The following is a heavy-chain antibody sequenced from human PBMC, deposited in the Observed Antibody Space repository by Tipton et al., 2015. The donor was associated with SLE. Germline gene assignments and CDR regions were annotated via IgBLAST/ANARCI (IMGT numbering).Heavy chain of an antibody. Sequence: SLRLSCAASGFTFSSYAMHWVRQAPGKGLEWVSSISSSSSYIYYADSVKGRFTISRDNAKNSLYLQMNSLRAEDTAVYYCARDGGYSSSSTDYWGQGTLVTVSS. D-gene: IGHD6-6*01. V-gene: IGHV3-21*01. CDR1: GFTFSSYA. CDR2: ISSSSSYI. CDR3: ARDGGYSSSSTDY. J-gene: IGHJ4*02.